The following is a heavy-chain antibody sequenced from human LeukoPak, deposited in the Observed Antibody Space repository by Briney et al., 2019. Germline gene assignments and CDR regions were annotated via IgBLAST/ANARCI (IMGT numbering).Heavy chain of an antibody. D-gene: IGHD4-17*01. CDR2: IYYSGST. J-gene: IGHJ4*02. Sequence: PSGTLTLTCTVSGGSVSSYYWSWIRQPPGKGLEWIGYIYYSGSTNYNPSLKSRVTISVDTSKNQFSLKLSSVTAADTAVYYCARGDDYGDYEGELEFDYWGQGTLVTVSS. CDR1: GGSVSSYY. CDR3: ARGDDYGDYEGELEFDY. V-gene: IGHV4-59*02.